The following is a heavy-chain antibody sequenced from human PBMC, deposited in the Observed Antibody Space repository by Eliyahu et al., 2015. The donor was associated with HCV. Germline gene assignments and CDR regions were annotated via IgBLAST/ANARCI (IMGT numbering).Heavy chain of an antibody. CDR2: INRDGTVR. Sequence: EVQLDQYGGGLVQPGGSLRXSCVAXVSPDWMHWVRQAPGKGLVWVSRINRDGTVRDYGESVRGRFSISRDKDTVFLQMNNLRAEDTALYYCSRETFGPSDYWGQGTLVTVSS. D-gene: IGHD3-3*01. CDR3: SRETFGPSDY. CDR1: VSPDW. J-gene: IGHJ4*02. V-gene: IGHV3-74*01.